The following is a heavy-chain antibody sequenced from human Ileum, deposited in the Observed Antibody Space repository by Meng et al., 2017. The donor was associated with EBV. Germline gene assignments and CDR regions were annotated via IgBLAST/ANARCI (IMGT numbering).Heavy chain of an antibody. CDR2: ISTYNGDT. J-gene: IGHJ4*02. D-gene: IGHD3-10*01. CDR1: GYIFSIHA. CDR3: ARDPSNSAGRRTYFDY. V-gene: IGHV1-18*01. Sequence: QVHLGQSGAERKKPWASVKASCKTSGYIFSIHAISWLRQAPGQGLEWMGWISTYNGDTNYEQKLQDRVTITTDTSTSTAYMELRSLRSDDTAMYYCARDPSNSAGRRTYFDYWGQGTLVTVSS.